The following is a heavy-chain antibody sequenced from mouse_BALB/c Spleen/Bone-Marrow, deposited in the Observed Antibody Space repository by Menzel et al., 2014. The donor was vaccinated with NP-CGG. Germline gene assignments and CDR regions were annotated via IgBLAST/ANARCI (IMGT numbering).Heavy chain of an antibody. D-gene: IGHD1-1*01. CDR2: IYPGDGDT. J-gene: IGHJ2*01. CDR1: GYVFSTYW. Sequence: QVQLQQSGAELVRPGSSVNISCKASGYVFSTYWMSWVKQRPGQGLEWIGQIYPGDGDTNYNGKFKGTATLTADKSSSTAYMQLSSLTSEDSAVYFCARSGYGSSYDYWGQGTTLTVSS. V-gene: IGHV1-80*01. CDR3: ARSGYGSSYDY.